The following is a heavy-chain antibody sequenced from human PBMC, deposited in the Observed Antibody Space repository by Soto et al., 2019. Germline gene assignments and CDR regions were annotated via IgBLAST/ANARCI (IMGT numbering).Heavy chain of an antibody. Sequence: SETLSLTCTVSGGSISSGDYYWSWIRQPPGKGLEWIGYTYYSGSTYYNPSLKSRVTISVDTSKNQFSLKLSSVTAADTAVYYCARDQSSGRYYYYYYGMDVWGQGTTVTVSS. D-gene: IGHD6-19*01. CDR1: GGSISSGDYY. J-gene: IGHJ6*02. CDR2: TYYSGST. CDR3: ARDQSSGRYYYYYYGMDV. V-gene: IGHV4-30-4*01.